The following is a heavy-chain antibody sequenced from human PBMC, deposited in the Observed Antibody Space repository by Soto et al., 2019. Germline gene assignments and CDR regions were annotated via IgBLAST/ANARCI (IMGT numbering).Heavy chain of an antibody. J-gene: IGHJ4*02. CDR1: GFTFSSYS. CDR3: ARDGGSLGY. V-gene: IGHV3-48*02. CDR2: ISSSSSTI. Sequence: EVQLVESGGGLVQPGGSLRLSCAASGFTFSSYSMNWVRQAPGKGLEWVSYISSSSSTIYYADSVKGRFTISRDNAKNSLYLQITSLRDEDPAVYYCARDGGSLGYWGQGTLVTVSS. D-gene: IGHD1-26*01.